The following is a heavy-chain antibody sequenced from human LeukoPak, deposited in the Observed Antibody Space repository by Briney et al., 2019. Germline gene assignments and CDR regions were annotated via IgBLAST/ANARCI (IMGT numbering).Heavy chain of an antibody. V-gene: IGHV1-3*01. CDR2: INAGNGNT. Sequence: ASVKVSCKASGYTFTSYAMHWVRQAPGQRLEWMGWINAGNGNTGYAQKFQGRVTTTRNTSISTAYMELSSLRSEDTAVYYCARGRGSSWANFDYWGQGTLVTVSS. D-gene: IGHD6-13*01. CDR3: ARGRGSSWANFDY. CDR1: GYTFTSYA. J-gene: IGHJ4*02.